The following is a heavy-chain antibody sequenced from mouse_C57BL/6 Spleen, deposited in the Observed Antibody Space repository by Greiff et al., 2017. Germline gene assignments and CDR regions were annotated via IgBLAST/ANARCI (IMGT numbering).Heavy chain of an antibody. J-gene: IGHJ2*01. V-gene: IGHV1-59*01. CDR2: IDPSDSYT. CDR1: GYTFTSYW. CDR3: ARKGIFDY. Sequence: VQLQQPGAELVRPGTSVKLSCKASGYTFTSYWMHWVKQRPGHGLEWIGVIDPSDSYTNYNQKFKGKATLTVDTSSSTAYMQLSSLTSEDSAVYYGARKGIFDYWGQGTTLTVSS.